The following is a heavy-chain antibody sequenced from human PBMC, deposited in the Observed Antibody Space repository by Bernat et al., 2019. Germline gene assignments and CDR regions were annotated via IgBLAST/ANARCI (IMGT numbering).Heavy chain of an antibody. CDR3: AKVPRSITGMVFYFDY. CDR1: GFTFSDFT. CDR2: ISGSGGST. V-gene: IGHV3-23*04. Sequence: QLVESGGGQVKPGGSLRLSCAVSGFTFSDFTMSWVRQAPGKGLEWVSAISGSGGSTYYADSVKGRFTISRDNSKNTLYLQMNSLRAEDTAVYYCAKVPRSITGMVFYFDYWGQGTLVTVSS. D-gene: IGHD1-20*01. J-gene: IGHJ4*02.